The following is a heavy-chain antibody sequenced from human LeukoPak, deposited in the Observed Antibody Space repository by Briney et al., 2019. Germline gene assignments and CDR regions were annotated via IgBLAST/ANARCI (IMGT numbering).Heavy chain of an antibody. D-gene: IGHD2-21*02. CDR1: GYTFTSYG. J-gene: IGHJ4*02. CDR2: INAYNGYT. Sequence: ASVKVSCKASGYTFTSYGISWVRQAPGQGLEWMGWINAYNGYTNYAQRLQGRVTMTTDTSTSTAYMELRSLRSDDTAVYYCARGLLYCGGDCYPGYSDYWGQGTLVTVSS. V-gene: IGHV1-18*01. CDR3: ARGLLYCGGDCYPGYSDY.